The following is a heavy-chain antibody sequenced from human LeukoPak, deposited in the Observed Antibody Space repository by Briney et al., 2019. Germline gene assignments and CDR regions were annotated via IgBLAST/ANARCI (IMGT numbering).Heavy chain of an antibody. CDR1: GFTFSSYG. CDR2: ISSSGTYI. V-gene: IGHV3-21*01. Sequence: GGSLRLSCAASGFTFSSYGMNWVRQAPGKGLEWVSSISSSGTYIYFADSVKGRFTISRDNAKNSLYLQMNSLRAEDTALYYCAREQSYSEEIVVVNPPFDYWGQGTLLTVSS. D-gene: IGHD2-21*01. CDR3: AREQSYSEEIVVVNPPFDY. J-gene: IGHJ4*02.